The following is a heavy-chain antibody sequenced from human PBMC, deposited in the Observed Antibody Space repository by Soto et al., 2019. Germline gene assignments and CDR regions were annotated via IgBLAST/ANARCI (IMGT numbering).Heavy chain of an antibody. V-gene: IGHV3-21*06. CDR2: ISSSSIYT. D-gene: IGHD3-10*01. Sequence: EVQLVESGGGLVKPGGSLRLSCVVSGFTFSSYSMNWVRQAPGKGLEWVSSISSSSIYTYYADSVKGRFTISRDNAKNSVYLQMSSLRAEDTAVYYCARDFKESQYYYYGMDGCGQGTTVTVSS. J-gene: IGHJ6*02. CDR1: GFTFSSYS. CDR3: ARDFKESQYYYYGMDG.